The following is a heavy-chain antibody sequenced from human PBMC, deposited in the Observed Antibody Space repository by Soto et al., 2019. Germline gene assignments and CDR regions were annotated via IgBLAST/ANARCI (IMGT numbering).Heavy chain of an antibody. CDR1: GGSISSDY. J-gene: IGHJ5*01. D-gene: IGHD3-9*01. V-gene: IGHV4-59*01. CDR2: IYDSGRT. Sequence: SETLSLTCIVSGGSISSDYWSWIRQPPGKGLEWIGYIYDSGRTNYNPSLKSRVTISPDTSKNQFSLRLSSVTAADTAVYYCARDSNMNDVLTFDPWGQGILVTVSS. CDR3: ARDSNMNDVLTFDP.